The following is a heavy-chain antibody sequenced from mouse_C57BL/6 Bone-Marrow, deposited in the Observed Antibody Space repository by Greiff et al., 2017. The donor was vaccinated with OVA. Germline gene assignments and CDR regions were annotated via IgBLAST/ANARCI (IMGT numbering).Heavy chain of an antibody. CDR1: GYTFTNYW. CDR2: IYPGGGYT. V-gene: IGHV1-63*01. Sequence: QVQLQQSGAELVRPGTSVKMSCKASGYTFTNYWIGWAKQRPGHGLEWIGDIYPGGGYTNYNEKFKGKATLTADKSSSTAYMQFSSLTSEDSAIYYCAREYYGTFDYWGQGTTLTGAS. J-gene: IGHJ2*01. CDR3: AREYYGTFDY. D-gene: IGHD1-1*01.